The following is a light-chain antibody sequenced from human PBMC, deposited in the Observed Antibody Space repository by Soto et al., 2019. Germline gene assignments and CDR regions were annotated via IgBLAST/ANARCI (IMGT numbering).Light chain of an antibody. CDR3: QHYNSYSAA. Sequence: IQMTHSPSTLYGSVGDRVTITCRGSQTISSWLAWYQQKPGKAPKLLIYKASTLKSGVPSRFSGSGSGTEFTLTISSLQPDDFPTYYCQHYNSYSAALVQGSK. J-gene: IGKJ1*01. CDR2: KAS. CDR1: QTISSW. V-gene: IGKV1-5*03.